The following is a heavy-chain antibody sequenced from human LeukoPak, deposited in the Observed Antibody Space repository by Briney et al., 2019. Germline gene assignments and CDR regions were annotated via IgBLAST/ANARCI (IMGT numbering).Heavy chain of an antibody. Sequence: SETLSLTCTVSGGSISSYYWSWLRQPPGKGLEWIGYIYYSGSTKYNPSLKSRVTISVDTSKNQFSLKLSSVTAADTAVYYCARESRDVETEGFDYWGQGTLVTVSS. CDR1: GGSISSYY. V-gene: IGHV4-59*01. D-gene: IGHD5-24*01. CDR2: IYYSGST. CDR3: ARESRDVETEGFDY. J-gene: IGHJ4*02.